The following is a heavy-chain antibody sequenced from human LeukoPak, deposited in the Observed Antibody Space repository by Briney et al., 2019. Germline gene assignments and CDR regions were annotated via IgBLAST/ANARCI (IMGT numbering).Heavy chain of an antibody. D-gene: IGHD3-22*01. V-gene: IGHV4-4*09. J-gene: IGHJ4*02. Sequence: PSETLSLTCSVSGESISSQYCSWIRHPPGKGLEWSGYSYTSGRTNYNPSLKSRVSISVDSSKPQFSLRLSSVTAAETAVYYCARHKDYDSSGYCDCWGQGTLVTVSS. CDR3: ARHKDYDSSGYCDC. CDR2: SYTSGRT. CDR1: GESISSQY.